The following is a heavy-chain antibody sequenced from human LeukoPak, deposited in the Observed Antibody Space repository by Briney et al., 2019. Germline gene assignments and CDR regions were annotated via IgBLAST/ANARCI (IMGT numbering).Heavy chain of an antibody. D-gene: IGHD3-10*01. CDR3: AKWFGSWPPLVDY. Sequence: GGSLRLSCVVSRVTLSNYAMSWARQTPGKGLEWVSGISSSGSGGNTYYADSVKGRFTISRDNSKNTLYLQMNSLRAEDTAVYYCAKWFGSWPPLVDYWGQGTLVTVSS. J-gene: IGHJ4*02. V-gene: IGHV3-23*01. CDR2: ISSSGSGGNT. CDR1: RVTLSNYA.